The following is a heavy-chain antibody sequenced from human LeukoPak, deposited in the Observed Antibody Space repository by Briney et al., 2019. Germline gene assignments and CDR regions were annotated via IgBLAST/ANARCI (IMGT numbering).Heavy chain of an antibody. V-gene: IGHV4-59*08. CDR1: GASITDYY. J-gene: IGHJ5*02. D-gene: IGHD1-26*01. CDR3: ARHLGEGTYPMDR. Sequence: PSETLSLTCTVSGASITDYYWSWIRQTPEMGLEYIGYIHIGGKTYNNPSLKGRVTVSLDTSQNQFSLKLTSVTAADTAVYFCARHLGEGTYPMDRWGQGILVTVSS. CDR2: IHIGGKT.